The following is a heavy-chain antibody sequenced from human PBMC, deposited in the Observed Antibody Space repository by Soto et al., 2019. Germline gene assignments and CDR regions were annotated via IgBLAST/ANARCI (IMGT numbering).Heavy chain of an antibody. J-gene: IGHJ5*02. V-gene: IGHV3-23*01. CDR2: ISGSGGST. Sequence: EVQLLESGGGLVQPGGSLRLSCAASGFTFSSYAMSWVRQAPGKGLEWVSAISGSGGSTYYADSVKGRFTISRDNSKNTLYLQRNSLRGEDTAVYYCAKDGNYGFWSGYSNWFDPWGQGTLVTVSS. CDR1: GFTFSSYA. CDR3: AKDGNYGFWSGYSNWFDP. D-gene: IGHD3-3*01.